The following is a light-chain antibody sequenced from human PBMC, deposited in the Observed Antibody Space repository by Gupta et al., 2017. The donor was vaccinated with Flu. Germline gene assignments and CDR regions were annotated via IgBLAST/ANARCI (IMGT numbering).Light chain of an antibody. J-gene: IGKJ1*01. V-gene: IGKV1-39*01. CDR2: TAS. Sequence: DIQVTQFPSSLSASVGDRVTITCRASKNINNYLNWYQQKPGRAPDLLISTASTVQTGVPSRFSGSGFGTDFTLTISSRQPEDSATFYCQQRDSSLWTFGQGTKVEIK. CDR1: KNINNY. CDR3: QQRDSSLWT.